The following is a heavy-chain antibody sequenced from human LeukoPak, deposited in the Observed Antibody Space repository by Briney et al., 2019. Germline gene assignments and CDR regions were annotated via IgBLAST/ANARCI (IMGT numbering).Heavy chain of an antibody. CDR1: GFTFSSYG. Sequence: GGSLRLSCAASGFTFSSYGMHWVRQAPGKGLEWVAFIRYDGSNKYYADSVKGRFTISRDNSKNTLYLQMNSLRAEDTAVYYCAKDKQWLDYYYYMDVWGKGTTVTASS. D-gene: IGHD6-19*01. CDR2: IRYDGSNK. J-gene: IGHJ6*03. V-gene: IGHV3-30*02. CDR3: AKDKQWLDYYYYMDV.